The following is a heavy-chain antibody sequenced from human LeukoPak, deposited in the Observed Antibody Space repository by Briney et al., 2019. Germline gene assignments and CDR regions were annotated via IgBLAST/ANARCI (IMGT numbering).Heavy chain of an antibody. CDR3: ARDVEGGTFDI. CDR1: GFTFSRFW. V-gene: IGHV3-7*05. D-gene: IGHD3-16*01. J-gene: IGHJ3*02. Sequence: PGGSLRLSCAASGFTFSRFWMNWVRQAPGRGLEWVANIDQGGGRNNYVDSVKGRFTISRDNAKNSLSLEMSSLRADDTAVYFCARDVEGGTFDIWGQGTTVTVSS. CDR2: IDQGGGRN.